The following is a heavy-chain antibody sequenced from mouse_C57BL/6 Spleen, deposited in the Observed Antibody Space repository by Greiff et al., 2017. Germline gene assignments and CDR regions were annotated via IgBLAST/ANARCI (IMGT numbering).Heavy chain of an antibody. V-gene: IGHV1-53*01. Sequence: QVQLKQPGTELVKPGASVKLSCKASGYTFTSYWMHWVKQRPGQGLEWIGNINPSNGGTNYNEKFKSKATLTVDKSSSTAYMQLSSLTSEDSAVYYCAREDGNRYYFDYWGQGTTLTVSS. CDR3: AREDGNRYYFDY. CDR2: INPSNGGT. J-gene: IGHJ2*01. D-gene: IGHD2-1*01. CDR1: GYTFTSYW.